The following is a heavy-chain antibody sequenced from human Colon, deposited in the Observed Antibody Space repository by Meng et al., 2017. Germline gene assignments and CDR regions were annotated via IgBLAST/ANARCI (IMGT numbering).Heavy chain of an antibody. CDR1: GYSFANYW. D-gene: IGHD2/OR15-2a*01. J-gene: IGHJ4*02. CDR3: ATYERNTEDY. V-gene: IGHV5-51*01. CDR2: IHLGTSNT. Sequence: GESLKISCKGSGYSFANYWIGWVRQMPGKGLEWRGIIHLGTSNTKYSPSFQGQVTVSADRSTSTAYLQWSSLKASDTAMYYCATYERNTEDYWGQGTLVTVSS.